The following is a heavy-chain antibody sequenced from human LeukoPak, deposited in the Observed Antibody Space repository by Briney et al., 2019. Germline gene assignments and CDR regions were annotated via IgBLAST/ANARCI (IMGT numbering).Heavy chain of an antibody. CDR2: IYYSGST. CDR3: ARERAGTGTEYYYYYMDV. V-gene: IGHV4-31*03. Sequence: SETLSLTCTVSGGSISSGGYYWSWIRQHPGKGLEWIGYIYYSGSTYYNPSLKSRVTTSVDTSKNQFSLKLSSVTAADTAVYYCARERAGTGTEYYYYYMDVWGKGTTVTVSS. J-gene: IGHJ6*03. CDR1: GGSISSGGYY. D-gene: IGHD6-19*01.